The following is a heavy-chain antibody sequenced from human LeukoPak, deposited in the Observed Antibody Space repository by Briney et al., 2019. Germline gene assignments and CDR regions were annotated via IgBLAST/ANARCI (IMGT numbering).Heavy chain of an antibody. CDR1: GGSISSSSYY. V-gene: IGHV4-39*01. D-gene: IGHD6-19*01. Sequence: SETLSLTCTVSGGSISSSSYYWGWIRQPPGKGLEWIGSIYYSGSTYYNPSLKSRVTISVDTSKNQFSLKLSSVTAADTAVYYCASYSSGWYSWFDYWGQGTLVTVSS. CDR3: ASYSSGWYSWFDY. CDR2: IYYSGST. J-gene: IGHJ5*01.